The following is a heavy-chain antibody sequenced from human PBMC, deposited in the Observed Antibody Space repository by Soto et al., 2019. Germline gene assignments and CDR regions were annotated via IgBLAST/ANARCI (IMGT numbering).Heavy chain of an antibody. Sequence: QVQLVESGGGVVQPGRSLRLSCAASGFTFRSYGMHWVRQAPGKGLEWVAVTSYDGNNKYYADSVKGRFTISRDNSENTLSLQMTSLRAEDTAVYYCARDASSSWYYFDFWGQGTLVTVSS. CDR1: GFTFRSYG. CDR3: ARDASSSWYYFDF. J-gene: IGHJ4*02. D-gene: IGHD6-13*01. CDR2: TSYDGNNK. V-gene: IGHV3-30*03.